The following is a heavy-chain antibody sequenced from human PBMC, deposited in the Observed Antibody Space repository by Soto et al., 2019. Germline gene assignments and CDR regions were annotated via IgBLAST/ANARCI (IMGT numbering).Heavy chain of an antibody. CDR1: GYTFTGYY. V-gene: IGHV1-2*02. J-gene: IGHJ4*02. Sequence: ASVKVSCKASGYTFTGYYMHWARQAPGQGLEWMGWIKSFNGDTNYAQKFQGRVTLTRDTSISTAYMELSRLKSDDTAVYYCAKAEKISAVAGYLENWGQGTQVTVSS. D-gene: IGHD6-19*01. CDR3: AKAEKISAVAGYLEN. CDR2: IKSFNGDT.